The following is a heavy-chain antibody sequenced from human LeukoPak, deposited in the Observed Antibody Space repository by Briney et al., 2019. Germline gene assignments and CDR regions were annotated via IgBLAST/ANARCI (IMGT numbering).Heavy chain of an antibody. CDR3: ARGGYSGRGKQYNWFDP. D-gene: IGHD1-26*01. CDR2: IYYSGST. Sequence: SETLSLTCAVYGGSFSGYYWSWIRQPPGKGLEWIGYIYYSGSTNYNPSLKSRVTISVDTSKNQFSLKLSSVTAADTAVYYCARGGYSGRGKQYNWFDPWGQGTLVTVSS. J-gene: IGHJ5*02. V-gene: IGHV4-59*01. CDR1: GGSFSGYY.